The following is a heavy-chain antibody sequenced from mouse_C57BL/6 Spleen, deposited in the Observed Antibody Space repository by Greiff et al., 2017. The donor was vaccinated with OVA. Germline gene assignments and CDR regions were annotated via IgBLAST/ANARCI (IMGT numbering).Heavy chain of an antibody. CDR1: GYTFTDYY. V-gene: IGHV1-26*01. CDR2: INPNNGGT. D-gene: IGHD2-12*01. CDR3: ARYREEFAY. Sequence: EVQLQQSGPELVKPGASVKISCKASGYTFTDYYMNWVKQSHGKSLEWIGDINPNNGGTSYNQKFKGKATLTVDKSSSTAYMELRSLTSEDSAVYYCARYREEFAYWGQGTLVTVSA. J-gene: IGHJ3*01.